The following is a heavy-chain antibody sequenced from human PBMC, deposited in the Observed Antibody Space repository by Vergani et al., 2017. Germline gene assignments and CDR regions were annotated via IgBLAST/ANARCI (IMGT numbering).Heavy chain of an antibody. V-gene: IGHV4-59*01. CDR3: ARRGRYFDI. D-gene: IGHD3-16*01. Sequence: QVQLQESGPGLVKPSETLSLTCTVSGGSISSYYWSWIRKPPGEGVEWIGYIYYSGITKYNPSLKSRVTISIDTSKNQLSLKLNSVTAADTAVYYCARRGRYFDIWGRGTLVTVSS. CDR2: IYYSGIT. J-gene: IGHJ2*01. CDR1: GGSISSYY.